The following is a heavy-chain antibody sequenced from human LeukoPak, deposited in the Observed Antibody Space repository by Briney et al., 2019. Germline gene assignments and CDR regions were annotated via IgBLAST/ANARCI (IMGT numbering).Heavy chain of an antibody. D-gene: IGHD2-2*01. Sequence: ASVKVSCKASGYTFTGYYMHWVRQAPGQGLEWMGWINPNSGGTNYAQKFQGWVTMTRDTSISTAYMELSRLRPDDTAVYYCARDCSSTSCSYGMDVWGKGTTVTVSS. CDR2: INPNSGGT. V-gene: IGHV1-2*04. CDR3: ARDCSSTSCSYGMDV. CDR1: GYTFTGYY. J-gene: IGHJ6*04.